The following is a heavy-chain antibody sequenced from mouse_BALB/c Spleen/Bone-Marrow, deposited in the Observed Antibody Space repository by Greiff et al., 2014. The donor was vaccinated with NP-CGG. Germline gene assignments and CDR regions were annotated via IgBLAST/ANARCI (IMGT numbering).Heavy chain of an antibody. Sequence: GQLPQPWAELVKPGASVKLSCTASGFNIKDTYMHWGEQRPEQGLEGIGRIDPANGNTKYDPKFQGKATITADTSSNTAYLQLSSLTSEDTAVYYCATTDSSGVFAYWGQGTLVTVSA. D-gene: IGHD3-2*01. CDR2: IDPANGNT. J-gene: IGHJ3*01. CDR1: GFNIKDTY. V-gene: IGHV14-3*02. CDR3: ATTDSSGVFAY.